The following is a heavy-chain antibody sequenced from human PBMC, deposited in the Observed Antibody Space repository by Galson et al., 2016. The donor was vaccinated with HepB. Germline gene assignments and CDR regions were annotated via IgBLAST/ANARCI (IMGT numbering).Heavy chain of an antibody. V-gene: IGHV3-7*01. D-gene: IGHD3-10*01. CDR3: SREMTGSYFD. CDR2: IRGDGIVS. J-gene: IGHJ4*02. CDR1: GSTFNAHW. Sequence: SLRLSCAASGSTFNAHWMNRVRQAPGEGLEWVANIRGDGIVSYYAESVRGRFTISRDNAKNSLYLQMNGLRVDETAVYYCSREMTGSYFDWGQGTLVTVSS.